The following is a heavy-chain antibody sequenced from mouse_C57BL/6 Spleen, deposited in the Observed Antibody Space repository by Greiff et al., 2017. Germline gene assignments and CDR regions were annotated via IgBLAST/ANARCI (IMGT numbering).Heavy chain of an antibody. V-gene: IGHV1-81*01. Sequence: QVQLQQSGAELARPGASVKLSCKASGYTFTSYGISWVKQRTGQGLEWIGEIYPRSGNTYYNEKFKGKATLTADNSSSTAYMELRSLTSEDSAVYFCARSARTGYFDVWGTGTTVTVSS. J-gene: IGHJ1*03. CDR3: ARSARTGYFDV. D-gene: IGHD3-3*01. CDR2: IYPRSGNT. CDR1: GYTFTSYG.